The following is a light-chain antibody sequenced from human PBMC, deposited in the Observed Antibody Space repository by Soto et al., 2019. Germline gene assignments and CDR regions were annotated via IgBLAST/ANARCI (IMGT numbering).Light chain of an antibody. V-gene: IGKV3-11*01. J-gene: IGKJ4*01. CDR1: QSVSSF. Sequence: EIVLTQSPATLSLSPGERATLSCRASQSVSSFLAWYQQKPGQAPRLLIYDASNRATGIPAKFSGSGSGTDFTLTINSLEAEDFAGYYCQQRSNWPPLTFGGGTKVEIK. CDR3: QQRSNWPPLT. CDR2: DAS.